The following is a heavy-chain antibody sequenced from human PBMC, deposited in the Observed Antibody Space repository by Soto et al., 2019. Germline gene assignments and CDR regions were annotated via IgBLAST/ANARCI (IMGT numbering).Heavy chain of an antibody. Sequence: PGGSLRLSCAASGFTFSSYAMSWVRQAPGKGLEWVSAISGSGGSTYYADSVKGRFTISRDNSKNTLYLQMNSLRAEDTAVYYCANGASRYYYYGMDVWGQGTTVTVSS. J-gene: IGHJ6*02. V-gene: IGHV3-23*01. CDR1: GFTFSSYA. D-gene: IGHD1-26*01. CDR2: ISGSGGST. CDR3: ANGASRYYYYGMDV.